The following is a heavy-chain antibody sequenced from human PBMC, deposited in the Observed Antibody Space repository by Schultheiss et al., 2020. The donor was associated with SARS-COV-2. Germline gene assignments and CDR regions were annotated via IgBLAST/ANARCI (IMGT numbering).Heavy chain of an antibody. CDR2: IYYSGST. J-gene: IGHJ4*02. CDR3: ARDLAVAATDY. Sequence: SETLSLTCTVSGGSISSSSYYWSWIRQPPGKGLEWIGSIYYSGSTYYNPSLKSRVTISVDTSKNQFSLKLSSVTAADTAVYYCARDLAVAATDYWGQGTLVTVSS. D-gene: IGHD6-19*01. CDR1: GGSISSSSYY. V-gene: IGHV4-39*07.